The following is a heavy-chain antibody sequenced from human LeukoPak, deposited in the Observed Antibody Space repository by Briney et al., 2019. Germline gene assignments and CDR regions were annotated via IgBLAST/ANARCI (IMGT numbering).Heavy chain of an antibody. J-gene: IGHJ4*02. CDR3: ARFSQYYDSPTHYLDY. D-gene: IGHD2/OR15-2a*01. Sequence: SETLSLTCTVSGGSINNYYWSWVRQPPGAGLEWLAYIYYTGSTNYNPSLKTRLTISVDTSKNQFSLRLNSVTAADTAVYYCARFSQYYDSPTHYLDYWGQGIPVAVSS. V-gene: IGHV4-59*08. CDR1: GGSINNYY. CDR2: IYYTGST.